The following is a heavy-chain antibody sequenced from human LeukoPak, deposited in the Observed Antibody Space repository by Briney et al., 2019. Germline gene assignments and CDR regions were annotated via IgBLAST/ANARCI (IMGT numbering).Heavy chain of an antibody. D-gene: IGHD1-26*01. CDR2: IYYSRTT. Sequence: LETLSLTCTASGDSISSYYWSWIRQPPGKGLEWIGYIYYSRTTTYNPSHNSRVTISVDTSNNQSSLKLSSVPAADTAVSYYARGWEVTRDSYYYYYMDVRGKGTPVTVSS. J-gene: IGHJ6*03. CDR1: GDSISSYY. CDR3: ARGWEVTRDSYYYYYMDV. V-gene: IGHV4-59*01.